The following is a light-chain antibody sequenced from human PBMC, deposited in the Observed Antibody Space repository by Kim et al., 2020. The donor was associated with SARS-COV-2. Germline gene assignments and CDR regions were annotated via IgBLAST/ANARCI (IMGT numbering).Light chain of an antibody. Sequence: LSPGERATPSCRASQGVSSSFVSWQQQKPGQATRLIIYGASSRATGIPGRCSGSGSGTDFTIIISRLEHEDVAVYYCQQYGSSPRTFGQGTKLEIK. CDR1: QGVSSSF. CDR2: GAS. CDR3: QQYGSSPRT. V-gene: IGKV3-20*01. J-gene: IGKJ2*02.